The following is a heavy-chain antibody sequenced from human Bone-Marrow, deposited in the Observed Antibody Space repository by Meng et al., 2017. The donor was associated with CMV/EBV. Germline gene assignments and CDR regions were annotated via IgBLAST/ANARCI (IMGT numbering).Heavy chain of an antibody. Sequence: ASVKVSCKASGYTFTSYYMHWVRQAPGQGLEWMGIINPSGGSTSYAQKFQGRVTMTRDTSTSTVSMELSSLRSEDTAVYYCARDLGYCSSTRCFPAYSYRLDFWGQGTTVTVSS. J-gene: IGHJ6*02. CDR1: GYTFTSYY. V-gene: IGHV1-46*01. CDR3: ARDLGYCSSTRCFPAYSYRLDF. CDR2: INPSGGST. D-gene: IGHD2-2*01.